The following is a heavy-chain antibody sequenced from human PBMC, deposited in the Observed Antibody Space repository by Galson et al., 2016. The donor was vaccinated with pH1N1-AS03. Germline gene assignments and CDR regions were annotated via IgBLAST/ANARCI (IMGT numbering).Heavy chain of an antibody. J-gene: IGHJ6*02. CDR2: ISSDGDT. Sequence: SLRLSCAASGFTFSSYSIHWVRQAPGKGLEYVSAISSDGDTYYTDSVKGRFTISRDKSKSTVYLQMASLRPEDVAVYYCAREAEHYYYALDVWGQGTTVTVSS. CDR1: GFTFSSYS. CDR3: AREAEHYYYALDV. V-gene: IGHV3-64*02.